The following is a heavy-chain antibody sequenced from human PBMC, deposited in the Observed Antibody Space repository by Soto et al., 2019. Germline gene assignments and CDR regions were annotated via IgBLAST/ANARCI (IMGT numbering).Heavy chain of an antibody. Sequence: GGSLRLSCAASGFTVSSNYMSWVRQAPGKGLEWVSVIYSGGSTYYADSVKGRFTISRDNSKNTLYLQMNSLRAEDTAVYYCARALDGYSNWFDPWGQGTLVTVSS. D-gene: IGHD5-12*01. CDR3: ARALDGYSNWFDP. V-gene: IGHV3-66*01. CDR1: GFTVSSNY. J-gene: IGHJ5*02. CDR2: IYSGGST.